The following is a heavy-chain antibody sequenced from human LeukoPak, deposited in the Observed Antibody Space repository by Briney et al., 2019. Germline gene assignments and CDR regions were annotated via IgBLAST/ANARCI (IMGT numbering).Heavy chain of an antibody. J-gene: IGHJ4*02. CDR2: ISSSSTI. CDR3: AREVWFGEFYPAFDY. D-gene: IGHD3-10*01. V-gene: IGHV3-48*03. CDR1: GFSFSSYW. Sequence: PGGSLRLSCVGSGFSFSSYWMAWVRQAPGKGLEWVSYISSSSTIYYADSVKGRFTISRDNAKNSLYLQMNSLRAEDTAVYYCAREVWFGEFYPAFDYWGQGTLVTVSS.